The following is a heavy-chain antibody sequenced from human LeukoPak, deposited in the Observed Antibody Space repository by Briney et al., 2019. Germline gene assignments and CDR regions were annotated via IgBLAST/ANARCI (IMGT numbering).Heavy chain of an antibody. J-gene: IGHJ3*02. CDR3: ARPLDCNYGGTAFDI. D-gene: IGHD4-23*01. Sequence: PSETLSLTCTVSGGSVSNSNYCWGRIRQPPGKQLEWIGSIDYSGSPLYNPSLKSRVTISVDTSKNQFSLKLSSVTAADTAVYYCARPLDCNYGGTAFDIWGQGTMVTVSS. CDR2: IDYSGSP. CDR1: GGSVSNSNYC. V-gene: IGHV4-39*01.